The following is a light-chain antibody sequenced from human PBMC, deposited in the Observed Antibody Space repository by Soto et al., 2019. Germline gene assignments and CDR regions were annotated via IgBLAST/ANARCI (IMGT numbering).Light chain of an antibody. V-gene: IGKV1-39*01. CDR3: PHSFRTTIT. CDR2: AAS. J-gene: IGKJ2*01. CDR1: QSIATF. Sequence: DIQMTQAPSSLSASVGDRVTITCRASQSIATFLNWYQQRPGQAPRLLIYAASHLENGVPSTFSGSGSETVLTLTITSLHTEEVANSFCPHSFRTTITFGQGTKLEI.